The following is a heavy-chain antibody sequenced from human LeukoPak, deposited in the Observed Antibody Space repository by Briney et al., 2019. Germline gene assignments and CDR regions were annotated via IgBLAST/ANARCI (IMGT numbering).Heavy chain of an antibody. V-gene: IGHV3-23*01. CDR1: GFTVSSNY. CDR2: VSGDGAYT. J-gene: IGHJ4*02. CDR3: AKLPEEHLNYDY. Sequence: PGGSLRLSCAASGFTVSSNYMSWVRQAPGKGPEWVSVVSGDGAYTYYADSVKGRFTISRDNSKNTVHLQMNWLRVEDTALYYCAKLPEEHLNYDYWGRGTLVTVSS. D-gene: IGHD1/OR15-1a*01.